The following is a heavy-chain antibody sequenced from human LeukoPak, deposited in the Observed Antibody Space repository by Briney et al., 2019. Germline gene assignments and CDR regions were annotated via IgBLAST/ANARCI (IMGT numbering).Heavy chain of an antibody. D-gene: IGHD6-25*01. V-gene: IGHV4-30-4*02. J-gene: IGHJ4*02. CDR3: ARSGGFGSDY. CDR2: IYYSGST. CDR1: GGSISSGDYY. Sequence: SETLSLTCTVSGGSISSGDYYWSWIRQPPGKGLEWIGYIYYSGSTYYNPSLKSRVTISVDTSKNQFSLKLTSVTAADTAVYFCARSGGFGSDYWGQGTLVTVSS.